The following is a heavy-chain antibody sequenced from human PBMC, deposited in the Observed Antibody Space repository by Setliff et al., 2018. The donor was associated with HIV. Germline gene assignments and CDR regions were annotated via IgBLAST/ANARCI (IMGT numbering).Heavy chain of an antibody. J-gene: IGHJ4*02. CDR3: AKDARWNYVGFDY. CDR1: GFSFSSYS. Sequence: GGSLRLSCVASGFSFSSYSMNWVRQTPGKGLEWLSYIFSGSDTADYADSVRGRFTISRDNAKNSLYLQINSLRAEDTAVYYCAKDARWNYVGFDYWGQGTLVTVSS. D-gene: IGHD1-7*01. CDR2: IFSGSDTA. V-gene: IGHV3-48*01.